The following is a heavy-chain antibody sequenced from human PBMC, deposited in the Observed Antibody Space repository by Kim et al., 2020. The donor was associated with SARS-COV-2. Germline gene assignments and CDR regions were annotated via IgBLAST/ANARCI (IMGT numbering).Heavy chain of an antibody. J-gene: IGHJ4*02. CDR2: ISGDGGST. CDR1: GFTFDDYA. Sequence: GGSLRLSCAASGFTFDDYAMHWVRQAPGKGLEWVSLISGDGGSTFYADSVKGRFTISRDNSKNSLYLQMNSLRTEDTALYYCAKAGEVATINHSMDYWGQGTLVTVSS. V-gene: IGHV3-43*02. D-gene: IGHD5-12*01. CDR3: AKAGEVATINHSMDY.